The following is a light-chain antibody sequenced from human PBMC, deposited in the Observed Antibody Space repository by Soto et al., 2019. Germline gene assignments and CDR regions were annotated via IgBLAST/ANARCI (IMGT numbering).Light chain of an antibody. CDR1: QSVSSN. Sequence: EIVMTQSPATLSVSPGERATLSCRASQSVSSNLAWYQQKPGQAPRLLIYGASTRATGIPARFSGSGSGTDFTLTISSLQSEDFAVYYCQQYNNWPPLTFGPGTKVDI. V-gene: IGKV3-15*01. CDR3: QQYNNWPPLT. J-gene: IGKJ3*01. CDR2: GAS.